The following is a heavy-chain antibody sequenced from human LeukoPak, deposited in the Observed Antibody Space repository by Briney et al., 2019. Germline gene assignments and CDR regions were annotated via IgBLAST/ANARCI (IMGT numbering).Heavy chain of an antibody. D-gene: IGHD1-26*01. J-gene: IGHJ4*02. Sequence: GGSLRLSCAASGFTFSIYAMHWVRQAPGKGLEWVAFISSDGRIQYYAYSVKGRFTISRDNSKNTLYLQMNSLRAEDTAVYYCARVLEYRGSYYDYFDYWGQGTLVTVSS. V-gene: IGHV3-30*04. CDR2: ISSDGRIQ. CDR1: GFTFSIYA. CDR3: ARVLEYRGSYYDYFDY.